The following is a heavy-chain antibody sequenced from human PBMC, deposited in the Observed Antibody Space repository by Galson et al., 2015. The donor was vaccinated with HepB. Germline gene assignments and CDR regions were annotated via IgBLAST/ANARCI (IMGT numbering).Heavy chain of an antibody. CDR2: INWNGGST. D-gene: IGHD5-12*01. J-gene: IGHJ4*02. V-gene: IGHV3-20*04. CDR1: GFTFDDYG. Sequence: SLRLSCAASGFTFDDYGMSWVRQAPGKGLEWVSGINWNGGSTGYADSVKGRFTISRDNAKNSLYLQMNSLRAEDTALYYCARDPTLGYIVATTGGFDYWGQGTLVTVSS. CDR3: ARDPTLGYIVATTGGFDY.